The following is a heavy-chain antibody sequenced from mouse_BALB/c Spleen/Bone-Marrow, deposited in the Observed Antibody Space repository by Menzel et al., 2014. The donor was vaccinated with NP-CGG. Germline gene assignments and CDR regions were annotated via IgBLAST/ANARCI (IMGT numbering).Heavy chain of an antibody. J-gene: IGHJ4*01. Sequence: EVQRVESGGGLVKPGGSLKLSCAASGFTFSSYTMSWVRQTPEKRLEWVAYISNGGGSTSYPDTVKGRFTISRDNAKNALYLQMSSLKSEDTAMYYCSRHVGNPYAMDYWGQGTSVTVAS. V-gene: IGHV5-12-2*01. D-gene: IGHD3-1*01. CDR3: SRHVGNPYAMDY. CDR1: GFTFSSYT. CDR2: ISNGGGST.